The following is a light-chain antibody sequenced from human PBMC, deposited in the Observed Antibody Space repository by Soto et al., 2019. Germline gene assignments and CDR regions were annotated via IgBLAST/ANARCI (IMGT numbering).Light chain of an antibody. CDR1: SSDVGGYNY. CDR2: DVR. V-gene: IGLV2-14*01. J-gene: IGLJ1*01. Sequence: QSVLTQPASVSGFPGQSITISCTGTSSDVGGYNYVSWYQQHPGKAPKLMIYDVRNRPSGVSNRFSGSKSVNTASLTISGLQAEDGADYYCSSYTTVSTYVFGTGTKVTVL. CDR3: SSYTTVSTYV.